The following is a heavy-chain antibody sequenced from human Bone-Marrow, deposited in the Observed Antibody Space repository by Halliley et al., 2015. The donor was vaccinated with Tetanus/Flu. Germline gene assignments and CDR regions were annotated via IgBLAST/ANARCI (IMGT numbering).Heavy chain of an antibody. V-gene: IGHV3-33*01. CDR1: GFTFSDYG. D-gene: IGHD3-10*01. CDR2: IRNDGSNV. J-gene: IGHJ4*02. Sequence: SLRLSCAASGFTFSDYGMHWVRQAPDKGLEWVAGIRNDGSNVDYVDSVRGRFTISRDNSKHTLYLEINSLRAEDTAVYYCVRGSWTPHTSSFDVWGQGTVVIASS. CDR3: VRGSWTPHTSSFDV.